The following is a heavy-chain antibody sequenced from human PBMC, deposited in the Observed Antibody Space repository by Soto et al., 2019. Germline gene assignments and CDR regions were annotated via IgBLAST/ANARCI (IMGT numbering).Heavy chain of an antibody. D-gene: IGHD6-19*01. CDR2: IYYSGST. CDR1: GGSISSYY. J-gene: IGHJ4*02. Sequence: QVQLQESGPGLVKPSETLSLTCTVSGGSISSYYWSWIQQPPGKGLEWIGYIYYSGSTNYNPSLKSRVTISVDTSKNQFSLNLSSVTAADTAVYYCARRASGWGGYYFDYWGQGTLVTVSS. V-gene: IGHV4-59*08. CDR3: ARRASGWGGYYFDY.